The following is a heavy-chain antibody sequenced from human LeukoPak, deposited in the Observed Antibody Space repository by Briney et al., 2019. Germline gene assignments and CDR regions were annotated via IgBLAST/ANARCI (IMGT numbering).Heavy chain of an antibody. CDR1: GDSISSTYW. J-gene: IGHJ4*02. Sequence: SETLSLTCAVSGDSISSTYWWTWVRQPPGRGLEWLGEIYHSGITIYNPSLKSRITVSADKSKNQFSLTMRSVTAADTAIYYCAGQHRLGREYYFDSWGQGTLVTVSS. V-gene: IGHV4-4*02. CDR2: IYHSGIT. D-gene: IGHD6-25*01. CDR3: AGQHRLGREYYFDS.